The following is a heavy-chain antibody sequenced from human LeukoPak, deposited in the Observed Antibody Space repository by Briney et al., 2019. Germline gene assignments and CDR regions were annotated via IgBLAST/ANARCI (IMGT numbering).Heavy chain of an antibody. CDR1: LYTLTGLD. J-gene: IGHJ5*02. CDR3: GRGLYYYDSSGYLP. V-gene: IGHV1-2*07. CDR2: INLNSGGT. D-gene: IGHD3-22*01. Sequence: SLKASREASLYTLTGLDMNSGGEAPGQGVKCMGWINLNSGGTNSAHKSHGRVTMTKDTTISTAYMELSRLRSADTAVYYCGRGLYYYDSSGYLPWGQGTLVTVSS.